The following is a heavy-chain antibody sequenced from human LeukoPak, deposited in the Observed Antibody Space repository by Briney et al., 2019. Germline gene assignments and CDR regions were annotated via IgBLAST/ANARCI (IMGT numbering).Heavy chain of an antibody. V-gene: IGHV5-10-1*01. D-gene: IGHD5-12*01. J-gene: IGHJ4*02. Sequence: GESLEISCKASGYSFTNYWISWVRQMPGKGLEWMGRIDPSDSYTKYSPSFQGHVTISVDKSISTAYLQWSSLKASDTAMYYCAIGYSGYDPNFDFWGRGTLVTVSS. CDR1: GYSFTNYW. CDR2: IDPSDSYT. CDR3: AIGYSGYDPNFDF.